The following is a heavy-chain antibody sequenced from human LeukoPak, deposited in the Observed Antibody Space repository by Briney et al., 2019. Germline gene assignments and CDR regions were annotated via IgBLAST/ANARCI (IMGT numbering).Heavy chain of an antibody. Sequence: SETLSLTCAVYGGSFSGYYWSWIRQPPGKGLEWIGEINHSGSTNYNPSLKSRVTISVDTSKNQFSLKLSSVTAADTAVYYCARNSGSHPWGQGTLVTVSS. CDR2: INHSGST. CDR1: GGSFSGYY. D-gene: IGHD1-26*01. CDR3: ARNSGSHP. J-gene: IGHJ5*02. V-gene: IGHV4-34*01.